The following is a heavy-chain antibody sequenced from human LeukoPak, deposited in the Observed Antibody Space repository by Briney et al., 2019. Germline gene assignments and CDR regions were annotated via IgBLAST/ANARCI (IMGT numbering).Heavy chain of an antibody. V-gene: IGHV4-59*01. J-gene: IGHJ5*02. D-gene: IGHD3-10*01. CDR1: GVSISSYY. Sequence: SETLSLTCTVSGVSISSYYWSWIRQPPGKGLEWIGYIYYSGSTNYNPSLKSRVTISVDTSKNQFSLKLSSVTAADTAVYYCARDLGSYYGSGSWFDPWGQGTLVTVSS. CDR3: ARDLGSYYGSGSWFDP. CDR2: IYYSGST.